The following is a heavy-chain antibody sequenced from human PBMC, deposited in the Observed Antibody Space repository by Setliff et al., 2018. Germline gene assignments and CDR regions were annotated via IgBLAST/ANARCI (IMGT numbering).Heavy chain of an antibody. CDR1: GFTFSAHW. CDR3: VRDLHWGFDY. J-gene: IGHJ4*02. Sequence: PGGSLRLSCAASGFTFSAHWMHWVRQAPGKGLEWVANIKPDGSEKYYVDSVKGRFTISRDNAKNSLYLQLNSLRADDPAVYYCVRDLHWGFDYWGLGTLVTVSS. D-gene: IGHD7-27*01. V-gene: IGHV3-7*01. CDR2: IKPDGSEK.